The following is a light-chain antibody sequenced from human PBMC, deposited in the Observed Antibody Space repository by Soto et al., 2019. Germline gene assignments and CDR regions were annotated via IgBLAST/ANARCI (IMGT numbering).Light chain of an antibody. V-gene: IGLV1-51*01. CDR2: DNS. Sequence: QSVLTQPPSVSAAPGEKVTISCSGTSSNIGNNYVYWYQQLPGTAPKVLIYDNSERPSGIPDRFSGSKSGTSATLGITGLQTGDEADYYYGTWDDSLNVGVFDGGTKLTVL. CDR3: GTWDDSLNVGV. CDR1: SSNIGNNY. J-gene: IGLJ2*01.